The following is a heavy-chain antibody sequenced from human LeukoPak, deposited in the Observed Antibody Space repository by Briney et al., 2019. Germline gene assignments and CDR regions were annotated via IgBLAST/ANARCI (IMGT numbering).Heavy chain of an antibody. CDR1: GFTFNSYA. Sequence: PGGSLRLSCAASGFTFNSYAMSWVRQAPGKGLEWVSTVSGSSGRTYYADSVKGRFTISRDNAKNSLYLQMNSLRAEDTAVYYCAGYYGSGSYPLDYWGQGTLVTVSS. V-gene: IGHV3-23*01. D-gene: IGHD3-10*01. J-gene: IGHJ4*02. CDR3: AGYYGSGSYPLDY. CDR2: VSGSSGRT.